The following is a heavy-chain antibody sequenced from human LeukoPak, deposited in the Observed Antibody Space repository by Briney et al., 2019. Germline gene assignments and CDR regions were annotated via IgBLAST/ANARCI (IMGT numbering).Heavy chain of an antibody. CDR2: INSDGSST. Sequence: GGSLRLSCAASGFTFSSYSMNWVRQAPGKGLVWVSRINSDGSSTSYADSVKGRFTISRDNAKNTLYLQMNSLRAEDTAVYYCARDYMRSTIFGVVIPPYYYYYGMDVWGQGTTVTVSS. J-gene: IGHJ6*02. D-gene: IGHD3-3*01. CDR3: ARDYMRSTIFGVVIPPYYYYYGMDV. CDR1: GFTFSSYS. V-gene: IGHV3-74*01.